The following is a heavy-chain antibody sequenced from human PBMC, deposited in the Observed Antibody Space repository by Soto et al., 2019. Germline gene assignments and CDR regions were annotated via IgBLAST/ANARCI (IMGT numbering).Heavy chain of an antibody. D-gene: IGHD3-10*01. CDR3: ARQGSYSQGLGSYFKGCNRFDP. Sequence: PSETLSLTCTVSGGSLTRTEYFWAWFRQPPGKGLEWIGSIHYSGNTFYNSSLQSRVTLSVNTSKNQFTLKLSSVTAVDTAEFYCARQGSYSQGLGSYFKGCNRFDPWGQGTLVTVSS. J-gene: IGHJ5*02. V-gene: IGHV4-39*01. CDR1: GGSLTRTEYF. CDR2: IHYSGNT.